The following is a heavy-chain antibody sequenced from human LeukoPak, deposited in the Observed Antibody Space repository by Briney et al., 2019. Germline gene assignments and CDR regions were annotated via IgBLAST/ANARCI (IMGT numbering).Heavy chain of an antibody. Sequence: PGGSLRLSCAASGFTFSTYSMNWVRQAPGKGLEWVSAISGTGGSTYYADSVRGRFTISRDNSKNTLYLQMNSLRAEDTAVYYCARGDYGSGSSCFDYWGQGTLVTVSS. D-gene: IGHD3-10*01. CDR3: ARGDYGSGSSCFDY. CDR1: GFTFSTYS. CDR2: ISGTGGST. V-gene: IGHV3-23*01. J-gene: IGHJ4*02.